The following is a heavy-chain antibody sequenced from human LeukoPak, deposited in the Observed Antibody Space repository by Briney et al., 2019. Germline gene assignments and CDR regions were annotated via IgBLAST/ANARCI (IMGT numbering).Heavy chain of an antibody. J-gene: IGHJ6*02. Sequence: ASVKVSCKASGYNFTSYDINWVRQATGQGLEWMGWMNPNSGNTGYAQKFQGRVTMTRNTSISTAYMELSSLRSEDTAVYYCARGLVTIFGVVPHGMDVWGQGTTVTVSS. CDR3: ARGLVTIFGVVPHGMDV. CDR1: GYNFTSYD. CDR2: MNPNSGNT. D-gene: IGHD3-3*01. V-gene: IGHV1-8*01.